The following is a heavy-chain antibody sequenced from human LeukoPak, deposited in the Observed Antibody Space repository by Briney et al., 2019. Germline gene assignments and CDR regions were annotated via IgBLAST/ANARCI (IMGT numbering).Heavy chain of an antibody. D-gene: IGHD3-22*01. J-gene: IGHJ4*02. CDR2: ISASGGRT. V-gene: IGHV3-23*01. Sequence: GGSLRLSCAASGFTFSSYSMNWVRQAPGKGLEWDSAISASGGRTYYADSVRGRFTISRDNAKNTLYLQMNSLRAEDTAVYYCAKIYDSNFDFWGQGTLVTVSS. CDR3: AKIYDSNFDF. CDR1: GFTFSSYS.